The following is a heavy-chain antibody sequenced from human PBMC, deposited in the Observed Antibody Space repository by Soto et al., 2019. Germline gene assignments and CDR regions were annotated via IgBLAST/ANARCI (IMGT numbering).Heavy chain of an antibody. V-gene: IGHV1-8*01. Sequence: GASVKVSCKASGYTFTSYDINWVRQATGQGLEWMGWMNPNSGNTGYAQKFQGRVTMTRNTSISTAYMELSSLRSEDTAVYYCARGIAAAGTIYYYYYMDVWGKGTTVTVSS. D-gene: IGHD6-13*01. J-gene: IGHJ6*03. CDR2: MNPNSGNT. CDR1: GYTFTSYD. CDR3: ARGIAAAGTIYYYYYMDV.